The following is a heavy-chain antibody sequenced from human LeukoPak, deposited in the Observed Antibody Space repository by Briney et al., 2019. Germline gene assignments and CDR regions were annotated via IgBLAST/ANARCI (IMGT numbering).Heavy chain of an antibody. CDR2: IYYSGST. J-gene: IGHJ6*03. CDR3: ARGGDIVVVSAAIDYYYYYYMDV. D-gene: IGHD2-2*01. V-gene: IGHV4-59*01. CDR1: GGSISRYY. Sequence: SETLSLTCTVSGGSISRYYWSWIRQPPGKGLEWIGYIYYSGSTNYNPSLKSRVTISVDTSKNQFSLKLSSVTAAETAVYYCARGGDIVVVSAAIDYYYYYYMDVWGKGTTVTVSS.